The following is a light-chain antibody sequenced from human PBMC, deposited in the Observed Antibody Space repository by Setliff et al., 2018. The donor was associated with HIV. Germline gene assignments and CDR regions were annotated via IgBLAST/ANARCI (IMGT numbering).Light chain of an antibody. Sequence: QSALAQPRSVSGSRRQSITFSCTGTSSDIGAYDYVSWYQQHPGKAPKLITYGVDKRPSGVPTRFSGFKSGNTASLTIYGLQPEDEADYYCCSYAGSSTYVFGTGTKVTVL. CDR2: GVD. J-gene: IGLJ1*01. V-gene: IGLV2-11*01. CDR1: SSDIGAYDY. CDR3: CSYAGSSTYV.